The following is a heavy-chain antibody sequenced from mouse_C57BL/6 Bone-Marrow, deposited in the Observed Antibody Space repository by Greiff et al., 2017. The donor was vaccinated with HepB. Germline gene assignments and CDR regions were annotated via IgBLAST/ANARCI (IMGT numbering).Heavy chain of an antibody. D-gene: IGHD2-1*01. CDR2: ISSGSSTI. J-gene: IGHJ4*01. Sequence: DVMLVESGGGLVKPGGSLKLSCAASGFTFSDYGMHWVRQAPEKGLEWVAYISSGSSTIYYADTVKGRFTISRDNAKNTLFLQMTSLRSEDTAMYYCARAYGNYEDAMDYWGQGTSVTVSS. CDR1: GFTFSDYG. V-gene: IGHV5-17*01. CDR3: ARAYGNYEDAMDY.